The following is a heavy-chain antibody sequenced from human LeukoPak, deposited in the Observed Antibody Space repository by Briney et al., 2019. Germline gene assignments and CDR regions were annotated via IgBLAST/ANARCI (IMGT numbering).Heavy chain of an antibody. Sequence: ASVKVSCKVSGYTLTELSMHWVRQAPGKGLEWMGGFDPEDGETIYAQKFQGRVTMTEDTSTDTAYMELSRLRSDDTAVYYCAREVSSSWTYYYYYMDVWGKGTTVTVSS. D-gene: IGHD6-13*01. V-gene: IGHV1-24*01. CDR2: FDPEDGET. J-gene: IGHJ6*03. CDR1: GYTLTELS. CDR3: AREVSSSWTYYYYYMDV.